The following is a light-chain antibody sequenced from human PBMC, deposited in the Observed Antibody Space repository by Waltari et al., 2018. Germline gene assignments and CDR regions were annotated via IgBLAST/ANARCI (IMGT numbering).Light chain of an antibody. CDR3: ATWDDSVTGHWV. J-gene: IGLJ2*01. CDR2: YVN. Sequence: QSALTQPPSISGTPGQTVTISCSWGTSNVGTNPENWYQQVPGTTPKLLIVYVNQRPSRVPDLFSGSESDTSASLAISGLQSQDEADYYCATWDDSVTGHWVFGGGTKVTVL. V-gene: IGLV1-44*01. CDR1: TSNVGTNP.